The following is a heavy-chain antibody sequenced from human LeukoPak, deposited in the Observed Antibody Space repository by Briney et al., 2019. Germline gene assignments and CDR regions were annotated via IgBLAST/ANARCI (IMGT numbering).Heavy chain of an antibody. CDR1: GGSISSGSYY. Sequence: SQTLSLTCTVSGGSISSGSYYWSWIRQPAGKGLEWIGPIYTSGSTNYNPSLKSRVTISVDTSKNQFSLKLSSVTAADTAVYYCARAPITMVRGVIIRYFDYWGQGTLVTVSS. J-gene: IGHJ4*02. CDR2: IYTSGST. CDR3: ARAPITMVRGVIIRYFDY. D-gene: IGHD3-10*01. V-gene: IGHV4-61*02.